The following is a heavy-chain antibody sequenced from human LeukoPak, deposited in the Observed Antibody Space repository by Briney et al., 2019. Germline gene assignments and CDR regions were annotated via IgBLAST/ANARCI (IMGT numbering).Heavy chain of an antibody. CDR2: ISGSGTTT. J-gene: IGHJ4*02. Sequence: GGSLRLSCAASGFTFSSYAMSWVRQAPGKGLDWVSAISGSGTTTYYADSVKGRFTISRDNAKNSLYLQMNSLRDEDTAVYYCARAMRSGYDYWGQGTLVTVSS. CDR1: GFTFSSYA. CDR3: ARAMRSGYDY. D-gene: IGHD5-12*01. V-gene: IGHV3-23*01.